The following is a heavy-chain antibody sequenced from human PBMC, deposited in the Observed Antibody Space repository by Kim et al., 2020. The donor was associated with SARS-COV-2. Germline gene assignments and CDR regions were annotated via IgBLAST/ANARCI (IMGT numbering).Heavy chain of an antibody. Sequence: FTISRDNAKNTLYLQMNSLGAEDTAVYYCARDLAAAGPFPFYYYYYGMDVWGQGTTVTVSS. CDR3: ARDLAAAGPFPFYYYYYGMDV. V-gene: IGHV3-74*01. J-gene: IGHJ6*02. D-gene: IGHD6-13*01.